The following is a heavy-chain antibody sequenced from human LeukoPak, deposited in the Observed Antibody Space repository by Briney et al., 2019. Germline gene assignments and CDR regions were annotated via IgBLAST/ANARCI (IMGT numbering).Heavy chain of an antibody. CDR2: IHYSGTT. CDR1: GGSISSGNYY. Sequence: PSETLSLTCTVSGGSISSGNYYWGWIRQPPGTGLEWIASIHYSGTTYYNPSLKSRVTISFDTSKNQFSLKLSSVTAADTAVFYCARGPTYQPIDYWGQGTLVTVSS. V-gene: IGHV4-39*01. CDR3: ARGPTYQPIDY. J-gene: IGHJ4*02. D-gene: IGHD2-2*01.